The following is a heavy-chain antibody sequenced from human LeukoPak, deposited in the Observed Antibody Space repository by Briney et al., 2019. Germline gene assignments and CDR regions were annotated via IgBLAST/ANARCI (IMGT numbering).Heavy chain of an antibody. D-gene: IGHD3-3*01. Sequence: GGSLRLSCAASGFTFSDFGMHWVRQAPGKGLEWVAVIWYDGTKKYYADSVKGRFTISRDNSKNTLYLQMNSLRAEDTAVYYCAKDHLHYDFWRGPPYYYYYMDVWGKGTTVTVSS. J-gene: IGHJ6*03. CDR1: GFTFSDFG. CDR2: IWYDGTKK. V-gene: IGHV3-30*02. CDR3: AKDHLHYDFWRGPPYYYYYMDV.